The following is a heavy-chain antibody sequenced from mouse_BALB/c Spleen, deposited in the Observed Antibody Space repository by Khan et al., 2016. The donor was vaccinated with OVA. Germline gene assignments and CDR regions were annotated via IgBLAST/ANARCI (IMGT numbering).Heavy chain of an antibody. CDR2: ISSGGDYT. V-gene: IGHV5-9-3*01. Sequence: EVELVESGGGLVKPGGPLKLSCTTSGFTFSSYAMSWVRQTPEKRLEWVATISSGGDYTYSPDSVKGRFTISRDNAKSTLYLQMSSLRSEDTARYYCARHNYGPFAYWGQGTLVTVSA. CDR3: ARHNYGPFAY. D-gene: IGHD1-1*01. CDR1: GFTFSSYA. J-gene: IGHJ3*01.